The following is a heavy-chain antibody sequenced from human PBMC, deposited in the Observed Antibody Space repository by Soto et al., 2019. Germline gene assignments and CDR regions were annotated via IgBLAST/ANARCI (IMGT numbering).Heavy chain of an antibody. D-gene: IGHD3-3*01. CDR3: ARGNDFWSGYSPHYYYYYGMDV. CDR2: IIPIFGTA. J-gene: IGHJ6*02. CDR1: GGTFSSYA. V-gene: IGHV1-69*13. Sequence: SVKVSCKASGGTFSSYAISWVRQAPGQGLEWMGGIIPIFGTANYAQKFQGRVTITADESTSTAYMELSSLRSEDTAGYYCARGNDFWSGYSPHYYYYYGMDVWGQGTTVTVSS.